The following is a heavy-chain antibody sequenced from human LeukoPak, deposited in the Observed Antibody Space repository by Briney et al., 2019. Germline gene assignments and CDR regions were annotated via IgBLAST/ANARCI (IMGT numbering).Heavy chain of an antibody. CDR3: ARGGSITTVRGVIKYFQH. D-gene: IGHD3-10*01. CDR2: INPNSGGT. Sequence: ASVKVSCKASGYTFTGYYMHWVRQAPGQGLEWMGWINPNSGGTNYAQKFQGWVTMTRDTSISTAYMELSRLRSDDTAVYYCARGGSITTVRGVIKYFQHWGQGTLVTVSS. J-gene: IGHJ1*01. V-gene: IGHV1-2*04. CDR1: GYTFTGYY.